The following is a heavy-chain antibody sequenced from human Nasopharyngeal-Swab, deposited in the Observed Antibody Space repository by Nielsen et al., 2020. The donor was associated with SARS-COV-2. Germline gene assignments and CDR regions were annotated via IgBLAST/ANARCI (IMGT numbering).Heavy chain of an antibody. J-gene: IGHJ6*02. Sequence: ASVKVSCKASGYTFTSYGISWVRQAPGQGLEWMGWISAYNGNTKYAQKLQGRVTMTTDTSTSTAYMELRSLRSDDTAVYYCARDIDIVLSDYYYYGMDVWGQGTTVTVSS. CDR1: GYTFTSYG. V-gene: IGHV1-18*01. D-gene: IGHD2-15*01. CDR2: ISAYNGNT. CDR3: ARDIDIVLSDYYYYGMDV.